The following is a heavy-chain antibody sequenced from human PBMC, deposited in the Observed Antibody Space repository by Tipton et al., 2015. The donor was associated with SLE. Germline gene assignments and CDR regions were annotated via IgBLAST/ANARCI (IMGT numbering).Heavy chain of an antibody. J-gene: IGHJ4*02. CDR1: GYSINSGHY. CDR3: TRHDYDDNGYYMHYFDY. V-gene: IGHV4-38-2*01. Sequence: LRLSCAVSGYSINSGHYWGWIRQPPGKGLEWIASISHSGNTYYNPSLKSRVSMSIDTSKNQVFLRLSSVTAADTAVYYCTRHDYDDNGYYMHYFDYWGQGTLVTVSS. CDR2: ISHSGNT. D-gene: IGHD3-22*01.